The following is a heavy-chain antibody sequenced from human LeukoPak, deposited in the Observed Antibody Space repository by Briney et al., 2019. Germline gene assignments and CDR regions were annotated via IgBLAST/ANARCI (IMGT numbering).Heavy chain of an antibody. CDR1: GYTFTSYD. CDR3: AREVDILTGYHIPFDY. Sequence: ASVKVSCKASGYTFTSYDINWVRQATGQGLEWMGWMNPNSGNTGYAQKFQGRVTITTDTSTSTAYMELRSLRSDDTAVYYCAREVDILTGYHIPFDYWGQGTLVTVSS. V-gene: IGHV1-8*03. D-gene: IGHD3-9*01. CDR2: MNPNSGNT. J-gene: IGHJ4*02.